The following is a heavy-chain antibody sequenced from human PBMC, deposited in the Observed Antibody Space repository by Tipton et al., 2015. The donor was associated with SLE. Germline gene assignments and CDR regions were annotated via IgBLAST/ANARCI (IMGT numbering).Heavy chain of an antibody. D-gene: IGHD6-6*01. Sequence: SLRLSCTGSGFTFGDYAMNWVRQAPGKGLEWVGSIRRKTYGGTTEYVASVKGRFTISRDDSKSIAYLQLNSLKIEDTAVYYCTRELVEHSSSFNWFDPWGQGTLVTVSS. CDR1: GFTFGDYA. CDR2: IRRKTYGGTT. J-gene: IGHJ5*02. CDR3: TRELVEHSSSFNWFDP. V-gene: IGHV3-49*04.